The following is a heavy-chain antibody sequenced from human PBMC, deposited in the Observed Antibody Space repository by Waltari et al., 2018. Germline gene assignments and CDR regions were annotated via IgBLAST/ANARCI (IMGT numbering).Heavy chain of an antibody. Sequence: QVQLQESGPGLVKPSQTLSLTCTVPGGSISSGRYYWNLIRQPAGKGLEWIGRIYTSGSTNYNPSLKSRVTISVDTSKNQFSLKLSSVTAADTAVYYCARGDSSSSVLDYWGQGTLVTVSS. V-gene: IGHV4-61*02. J-gene: IGHJ4*02. CDR2: IYTSGST. D-gene: IGHD6-6*01. CDR1: GGSISSGRYY. CDR3: ARGDSSSSVLDY.